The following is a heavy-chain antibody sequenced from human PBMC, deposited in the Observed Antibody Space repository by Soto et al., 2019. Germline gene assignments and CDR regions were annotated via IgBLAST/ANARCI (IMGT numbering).Heavy chain of an antibody. Sequence: GGSLRLSCEASGFTFSKFAMSWVRQAPGKGLEWVSTFSGPGGGTCYADSVKGRFTISRDNFKSSLYLQMSSLRAEDTAVYYCAKGKISTTTYTSFDSWGQGTLVTVSS. J-gene: IGHJ5*01. CDR2: FSGPGGGT. CDR3: AKGKISTTTYTSFDS. D-gene: IGHD1-26*01. V-gene: IGHV3-23*01. CDR1: GFTFSKFA.